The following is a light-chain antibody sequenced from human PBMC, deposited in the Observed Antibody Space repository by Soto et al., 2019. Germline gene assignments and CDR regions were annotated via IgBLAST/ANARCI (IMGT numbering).Light chain of an antibody. CDR1: QSVNSNY. J-gene: IGKJ1*01. Sequence: EIVLTQSPGTLSLSPGERATLSCRASQSVNSNYLAWYQQKPGQAPRLLIYAASSRAAGIPDRFSGGGSGTDFTLTISRLEPEDFAVYYCQQYGSSRTFGQGTKVEIK. CDR3: QQYGSSRT. V-gene: IGKV3-20*01. CDR2: AAS.